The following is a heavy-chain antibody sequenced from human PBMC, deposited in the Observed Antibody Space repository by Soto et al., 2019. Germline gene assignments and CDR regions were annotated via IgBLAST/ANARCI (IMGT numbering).Heavy chain of an antibody. CDR3: AKSGDSAGWGIDF. CDR2: INKGGDI. Sequence: GGSLRLSCVGSGFIFDSFAMNWVRQAPGKGLEWVAYINKGGDIYYAHSVKGRFTISRDNAKNSSFLQMSSLTDEDTAVYYCAKSGDSAGWGIDFWGQGTLVTVSS. V-gene: IGHV3-7*03. J-gene: IGHJ4*02. CDR1: GFIFDSFA. D-gene: IGHD6-19*01.